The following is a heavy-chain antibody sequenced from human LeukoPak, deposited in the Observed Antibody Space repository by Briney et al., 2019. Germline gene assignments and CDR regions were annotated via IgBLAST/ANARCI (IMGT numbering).Heavy chain of an antibody. CDR3: ARDPSMYSSNYENDY. Sequence: PGGSLRLSCAASGFTFSNYWMSWVRQAPGKGLEWVANINQAGSGKYYMDSVKGRFTISRDNAKNSLYLQMNSLRAEDTAVYYCARDPSMYSSNYENDYWGQGTLVTVSS. J-gene: IGHJ4*02. V-gene: IGHV3-7*01. CDR1: GFTFSNYW. CDR2: INQAGSGK. D-gene: IGHD6-13*01.